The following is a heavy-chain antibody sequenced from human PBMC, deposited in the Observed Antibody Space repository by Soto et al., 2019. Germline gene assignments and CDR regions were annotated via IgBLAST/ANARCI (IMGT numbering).Heavy chain of an antibody. CDR3: ARDGPFSSVAAPADQYAMDV. V-gene: IGHV3-7*03. D-gene: IGHD6-19*01. CDR2: IKQDGSAN. J-gene: IGHJ6*02. CDR1: SFTSSSYW. Sequence: DVRLVESGGGLVQPGGSLRLSCAASSFTSSSYWLSWVRQAPGRGLEWVATIKQDGSANYYVDSVKGRFTISRDNGTNSLYLQISTLRADNTDVYYCARDGPFSSVAAPADQYAMDVWGQGTTVPVS.